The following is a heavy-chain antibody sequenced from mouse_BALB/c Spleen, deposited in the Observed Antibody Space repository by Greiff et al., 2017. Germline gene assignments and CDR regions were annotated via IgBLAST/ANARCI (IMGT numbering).Heavy chain of an antibody. D-gene: IGHD1-1*01. CDR2: ISSGGSYT. CDR3: ARVGGSSLAWFAY. Sequence: EVKVVESGGGLVKPGGSLKLSCAASGFTFSSYAMSWVRQTPEKRLEWVATISSGGSYTYYPDSVKGRFTISRDNAKNTLYLQMSSLRSEDTAMYYCARVGGSSLAWFAYWGQGTLVTVSA. V-gene: IGHV5-9-3*01. CDR1: GFTFSSYA. J-gene: IGHJ3*01.